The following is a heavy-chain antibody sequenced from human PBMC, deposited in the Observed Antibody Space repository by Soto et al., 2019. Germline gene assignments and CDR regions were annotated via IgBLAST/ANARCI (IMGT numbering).Heavy chain of an antibody. CDR3: ARALFRGYSYGLAFDY. J-gene: IGHJ4*02. CDR2: IYYSGST. V-gene: IGHV4-61*01. CDR1: GGSVSSGSYY. Sequence: QVQLQESGPGLVKPSETLSLTCTVSGGSVSSGSYYWSWIRQPPGKGLEWIGYIYYSGSTNYNPSLQSRVTISVDTSKNQFSLKLSSVTAADTAVYYCARALFRGYSYGLAFDYWGQGTLVTVSS. D-gene: IGHD5-18*01.